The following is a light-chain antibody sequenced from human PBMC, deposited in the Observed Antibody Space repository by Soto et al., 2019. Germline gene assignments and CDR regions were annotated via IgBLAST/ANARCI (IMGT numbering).Light chain of an antibody. Sequence: DIQMTQSPSTLSASVGDRVTITCRASQSISNWLAWYQQKPGKAPKLLIYKASSLESGVPSRFSGSGSGTEFTLTISSLQPDDFATYYCQQYNSSFDQGTKVEIK. J-gene: IGKJ1*01. CDR1: QSISNW. CDR3: QQYNSS. V-gene: IGKV1-5*03. CDR2: KAS.